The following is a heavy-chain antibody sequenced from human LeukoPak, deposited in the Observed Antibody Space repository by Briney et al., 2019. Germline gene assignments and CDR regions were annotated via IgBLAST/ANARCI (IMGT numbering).Heavy chain of an antibody. CDR2: ISSSSSYI. V-gene: IGHV3-21*01. D-gene: IGHD6-13*01. CDR1: GFTFSSYS. Sequence: GGSLRLSCAASGFTFSSYSMNWVRQAPGKGLEWVSSISSSSSYIYYADSVKGRFTISRDNAKNSLYLQMNSLRAEDTAVYYCARIPHFLAAAGIRVEGDGTVDYWGQGTLVTVSS. J-gene: IGHJ4*02. CDR3: ARIPHFLAAAGIRVEGDGTVDY.